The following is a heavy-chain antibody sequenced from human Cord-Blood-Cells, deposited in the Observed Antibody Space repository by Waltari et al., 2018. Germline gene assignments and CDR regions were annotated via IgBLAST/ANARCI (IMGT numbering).Heavy chain of an antibody. Sequence: EVQLLESGGGFVQPAGSPRLSCAASGFTFTSYAMSGVRQAPGKGLEWVSAISGSGGSTYYADSVKGRFTISRDNSKNTLYLQMNSLRAEDTAVYYCAKDPYDILTGYYIAFDIWGQGTMVTVSS. D-gene: IGHD3-9*01. CDR2: ISGSGGST. J-gene: IGHJ3*02. CDR3: AKDPYDILTGYYIAFDI. CDR1: GFTFTSYA. V-gene: IGHV3-23*01.